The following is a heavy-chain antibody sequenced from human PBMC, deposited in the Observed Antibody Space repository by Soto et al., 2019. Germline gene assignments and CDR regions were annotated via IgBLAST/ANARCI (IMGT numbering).Heavy chain of an antibody. CDR1: GGTFRSYT. CDR2: IIPILGIA. D-gene: IGHD6-13*01. CDR3: ARTDSRPQDFDY. V-gene: IGHV1-69*02. J-gene: IGHJ4*02. Sequence: SVKVSRQASGGTFRSYTISWGRPAPGQGLEWMGRIIPILGIANYAQKFQGRVTITADKSTSTAYMELSSLRSDDTAVYYCARTDSRPQDFDYWGQGTLVTVPQ.